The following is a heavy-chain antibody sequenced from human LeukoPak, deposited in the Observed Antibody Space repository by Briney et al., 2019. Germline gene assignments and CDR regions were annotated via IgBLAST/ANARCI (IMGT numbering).Heavy chain of an antibody. Sequence: GGSLRLACAASGFTVSSSYMSWVRQAPGKGLEWVSLIYSGGSTYYAASVKGRFTISRDNSKNTLYLQMNSLRPEDTAVYYCAKGYNYAYEYWGQGTLVTVSS. CDR2: IYSGGST. V-gene: IGHV3-53*01. D-gene: IGHD5-18*01. CDR3: AKGYNYAYEY. CDR1: GFTVSSSY. J-gene: IGHJ4*02.